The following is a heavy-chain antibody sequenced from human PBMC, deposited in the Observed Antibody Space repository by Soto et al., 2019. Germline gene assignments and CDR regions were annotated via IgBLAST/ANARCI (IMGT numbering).Heavy chain of an antibody. D-gene: IGHD2-15*01. CDR1: GFTVSSKY. J-gene: IGHJ6*04. Sequence: EVHLVESGGGLVQPGGSLRLSCAASGFTVSSKYMRWVRQAPGQGLEWVPLIQSGGPTYYADSVKGRFTISRDTSENTLHLQMDSPRAEDTAVYYGARDDALWDGGRCYGVPLDAWGKGTTVTVSS. CDR3: ARDDALWDGGRCYGVPLDA. CDR2: IQSGGPT. V-gene: IGHV3-66*01.